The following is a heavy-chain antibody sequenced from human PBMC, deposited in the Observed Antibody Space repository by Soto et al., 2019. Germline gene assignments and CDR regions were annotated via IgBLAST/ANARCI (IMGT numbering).Heavy chain of an antibody. Sequence: QVQLEQSGAEVKQPGSSVRVSCKTSGGTFSTYAINWVRQAPGQGLEWMGAIIPLFGTADYSQKFQGRVTITADESTSTASMELSSLRSADTAVYFCARPKGTYSSGYYYFDFWGQGTLVTVSS. CDR2: IIPLFGTA. V-gene: IGHV1-69*01. CDR3: ARPKGTYSSGYYYFDF. J-gene: IGHJ4*02. CDR1: GGTFSTYA. D-gene: IGHD6-19*01.